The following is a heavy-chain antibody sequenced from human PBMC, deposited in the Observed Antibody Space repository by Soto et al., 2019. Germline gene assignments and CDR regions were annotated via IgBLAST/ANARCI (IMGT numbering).Heavy chain of an antibody. Sequence: PSETLSLTCAVSGGSISSSNWWSWVRQPPGKGLEWIGEIYHSGSTNYNPSLKSRVTISVDKSKNQFSLKLSSVTAADTAVYYCARDLEDYYGSGTNWFDLWGQGTLVTVSS. CDR2: IYHSGST. J-gene: IGHJ5*02. V-gene: IGHV4-4*02. CDR3: ARDLEDYYGSGTNWFDL. CDR1: GGSISSSNW. D-gene: IGHD3-10*01.